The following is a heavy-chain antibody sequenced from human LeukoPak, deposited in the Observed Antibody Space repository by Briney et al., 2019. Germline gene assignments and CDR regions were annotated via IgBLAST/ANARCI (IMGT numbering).Heavy chain of an antibody. V-gene: IGHV4-59*08. Sequence: SETLSLTCTVSGGSISSYYWSWIRQPPGKGLEWIGYIYYSGSTNYNPSLKSRVTISVDTSKNQFSPKLSSVTAADTAVYYCARLEGVGRFGELRNPSFDYWGQGTLVTVSS. CDR2: IYYSGST. CDR3: ARLEGVGRFGELRNPSFDY. D-gene: IGHD3-10*01. CDR1: GGSISSYY. J-gene: IGHJ4*02.